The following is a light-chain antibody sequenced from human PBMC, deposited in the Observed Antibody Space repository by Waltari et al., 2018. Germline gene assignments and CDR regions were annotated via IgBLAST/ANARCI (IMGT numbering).Light chain of an antibody. Sequence: QSVLTQPPSVSAAPGQKVTISCSGSSSNIGNYYVSWCYQLPGAAPKLLIYDNNARPSGIPDRFSASKSGTSATLGITGLQIGDEAYYYCATWDNNLKDVVFGGGTKLTVL. CDR1: SSNIGNYY. CDR2: DNN. V-gene: IGLV1-51*01. CDR3: ATWDNNLKDVV. J-gene: IGLJ2*01.